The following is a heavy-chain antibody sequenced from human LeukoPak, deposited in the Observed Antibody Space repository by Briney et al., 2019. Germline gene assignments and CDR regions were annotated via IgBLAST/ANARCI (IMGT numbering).Heavy chain of an antibody. V-gene: IGHV4-30-4*01. Sequence: SETLSLTCTVSGGSISSGDYYWSWIRQPPGKGLEWIGYIYHSGSTYYNPSLKSRVTISVDRSKNQFSLKLSSVTAADTAVYYCARSLNYYDSSGYLYWGQGTLVTVSS. J-gene: IGHJ4*02. CDR1: GGSISSGDYY. CDR3: ARSLNYYDSSGYLY. D-gene: IGHD3-22*01. CDR2: IYHSGST.